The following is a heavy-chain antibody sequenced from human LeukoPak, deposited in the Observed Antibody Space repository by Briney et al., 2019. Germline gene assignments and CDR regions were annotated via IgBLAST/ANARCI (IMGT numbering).Heavy chain of an antibody. D-gene: IGHD3-10*01. CDR3: ARGLTWGGPGLS. CDR1: GYRFTSYD. V-gene: IGHV1-8*03. J-gene: IGHJ5*02. Sequence: ASVKVSCKASGYRFTSYDINWVRQATGQGLEWMGWVNPNSGNTGYAQKFQGRVTITRNTSISTAYMELSSLRSEDTAVYYCARGLTWGGPGLSWGQGTLVTVSS. CDR2: VNPNSGNT.